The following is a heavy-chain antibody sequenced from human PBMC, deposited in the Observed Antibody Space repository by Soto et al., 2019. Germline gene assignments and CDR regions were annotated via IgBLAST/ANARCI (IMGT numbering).Heavy chain of an antibody. CDR1: GGSISSYY. J-gene: IGHJ5*02. CDR2: IYYSGST. V-gene: IGHV4-59*01. CDR3: ARDSPYSSSWGWFDP. D-gene: IGHD6-13*01. Sequence: SETLSLTCTVSGGSISSYYWSWIRQPPGKGLEWIGYIYYSGSTNYNPSLKSRVTISVDTSKNQISLKLSSVTAADTAVYYCARDSPYSSSWGWFDPWGQGTLVTVSS.